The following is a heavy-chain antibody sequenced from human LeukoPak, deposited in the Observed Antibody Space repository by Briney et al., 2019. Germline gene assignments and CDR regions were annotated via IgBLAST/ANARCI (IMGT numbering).Heavy chain of an antibody. V-gene: IGHV4-59*08. D-gene: IGHD1-14*01. CDR3: ARQPSGTAAFDI. J-gene: IGHJ3*02. Sequence: SETLSLTCAVSGGSINSYYWSWIRQPPGQGLEWIAYIYSSGNSNYNPSFKSRVTISVDTSKNQFSLKLTPVAAADTAIYYCARQPSGTAAFDIWGQGTMVIVSS. CDR1: GGSINSYY. CDR2: IYSSGNS.